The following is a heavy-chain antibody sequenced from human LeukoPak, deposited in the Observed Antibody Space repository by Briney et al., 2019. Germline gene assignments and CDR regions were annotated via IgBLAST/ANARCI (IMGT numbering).Heavy chain of an antibody. J-gene: IGHJ4*02. D-gene: IGHD6-13*01. V-gene: IGHV3-33*08. CDR2: IWYDGSNK. CDR3: ARRIAAAKHFDY. CDR1: GFTFSSYW. Sequence: GGSLRLSCAASGFTFSSYWMSWVRQAPGKGLEWVAVIWYDGSNKYYADSVKGRFTISRDNSKNTLYLQMNSLRAEDTAVYYCARRIAAAKHFDYWGQGTLVTVSS.